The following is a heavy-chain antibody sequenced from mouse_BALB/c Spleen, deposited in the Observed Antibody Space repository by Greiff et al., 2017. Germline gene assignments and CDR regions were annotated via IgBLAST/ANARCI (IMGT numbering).Heavy chain of an antibody. V-gene: IGHV1S22*01. D-gene: IGHD3-1*01. CDR1: GYTFTSYC. CDR2: IYPGSGST. CDR3: TRSGPWFDD. Sequence: LQQPGSELVRPGASVKLSCTASGYTFTSYCMHWVKQRPGQGLEWIGYIYPGSGSTNYDEKFKSKATLTVDTSSSTAYMQLSSLTSEDSAVYYCTRSGPWFDDWGQGTRVTVAA. J-gene: IGHJ3*01.